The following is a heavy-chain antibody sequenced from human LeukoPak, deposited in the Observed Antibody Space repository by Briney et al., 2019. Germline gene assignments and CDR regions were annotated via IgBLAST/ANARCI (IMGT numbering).Heavy chain of an antibody. J-gene: IGHJ4*02. D-gene: IGHD4-23*01. Sequence: SSGTLSLTCTVSGGSISSYYWSWIRQPPGKGLEWIGYISYRGSTNYSPSLKSRVTISVDTSKNQFSLKLSSVTAADTAVYYCARHGSTVVTGFDYWGQGTLVTVSS. CDR2: ISYRGST. CDR1: GGSISSYY. V-gene: IGHV4-59*08. CDR3: ARHGSTVVTGFDY.